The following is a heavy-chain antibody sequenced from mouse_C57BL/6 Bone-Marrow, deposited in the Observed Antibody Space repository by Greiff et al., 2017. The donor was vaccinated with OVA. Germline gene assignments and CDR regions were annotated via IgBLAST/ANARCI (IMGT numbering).Heavy chain of an antibody. D-gene: IGHD2-5*01. CDR1: GYTFTDYY. V-gene: IGHV1-19*01. CDR3: ARSFYYSNYYFDY. J-gene: IGHJ2*01. CDR2: INPYNGGT. Sequence: EVQLQESGPVLVKPGASVKMSCKASGYTFTDYYMNWVKQSHGKSLEWIGVINPYNGGTSYNQKFKGKATLTVDKSSSTAYMELNSLTSEDSAVYYCARSFYYSNYYFDYWGQGTTLTVSS.